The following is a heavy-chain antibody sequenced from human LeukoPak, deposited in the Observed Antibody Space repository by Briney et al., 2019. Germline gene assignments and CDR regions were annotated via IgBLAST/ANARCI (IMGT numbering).Heavy chain of an antibody. CDR3: ARVLNSSGWYEGSNYYYYYMDV. CDR1: GYTFTSYG. J-gene: IGHJ6*03. Sequence: GASVKVSCKASGYTFTSYGISWVRQAPGQGLEWMGWISAYNGNTNSAQKLQGRITMTTDTSTSTAYMELRSLRSDDTAVYYCARVLNSSGWYEGSNYYYYYMDVWGKGTTVTVSS. D-gene: IGHD6-19*01. V-gene: IGHV1-18*01. CDR2: ISAYNGNT.